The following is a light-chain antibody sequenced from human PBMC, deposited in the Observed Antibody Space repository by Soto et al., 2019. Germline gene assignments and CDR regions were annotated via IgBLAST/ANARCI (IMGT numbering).Light chain of an antibody. Sequence: EIVLTQSPGTLSLSPGERATLSCRASQSVSGSYLAWYQQKPGQAPRLLIYGASSRATGIPDRFSGSGSGTDFTLTISRLEPEDSGIYHCHQHGGSPETFGQGTKLEIK. J-gene: IGKJ1*01. V-gene: IGKV3-20*01. CDR2: GAS. CDR1: QSVSGSY. CDR3: HQHGGSPET.